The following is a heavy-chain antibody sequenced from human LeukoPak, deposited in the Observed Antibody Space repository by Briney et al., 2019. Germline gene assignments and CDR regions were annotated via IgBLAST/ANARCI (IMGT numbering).Heavy chain of an antibody. V-gene: IGHV3-48*01. CDR3: ARDMGGYYYYYGMDV. CDR1: GFTFSSYS. D-gene: IGHD3-10*01. CDR2: ISSSSSTI. Sequence: GGSLSLSCAASGFTFSSYSMNCVRQAPGKGLEWVSYISSSSSTIYYADSVKGRFTISRDNAKNSLYLQMNSLRAEDTAVYYCARDMGGYYYYYGMDVWGQGTTVTASS. J-gene: IGHJ6*02.